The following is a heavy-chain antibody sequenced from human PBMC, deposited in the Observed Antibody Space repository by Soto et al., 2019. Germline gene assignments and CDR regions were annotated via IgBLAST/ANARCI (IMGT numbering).Heavy chain of an antibody. CDR1: GFTFGDYA. J-gene: IGHJ6*02. D-gene: IGHD3-16*02. CDR2: IRSKAYGGTT. CDR3: TREGLRLGELSLWGYYYYGMDV. V-gene: IGHV3-49*03. Sequence: GGSLRLSCTASGFTFGDYAMSWFRQAPGKGLEWVGFIRSKAYGGTTEYAASVKGRFTISRDDSKSIAYLQMNSLKTEDTAVYYCTREGLRLGELSLWGYYYYGMDVRGQGTAVTVSS.